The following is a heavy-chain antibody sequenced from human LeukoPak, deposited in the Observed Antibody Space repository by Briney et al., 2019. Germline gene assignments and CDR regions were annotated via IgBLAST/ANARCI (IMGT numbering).Heavy chain of an antibody. CDR1: GFPFNSYS. CDR3: ARCYYDILTAQENDAFDI. D-gene: IGHD3-9*01. V-gene: IGHV3-21*01. CDR2: ISSSSTYI. Sequence: GGSLRLSCAGSGFPFNSYSMNWVRQAPGMGLEWVSSISSSSTYIYYADSVKGRFTISRDNSKNTLYLQMNSLRAEDTAVYYCARCYYDILTAQENDAFDIWGQGTMVTVSS. J-gene: IGHJ3*02.